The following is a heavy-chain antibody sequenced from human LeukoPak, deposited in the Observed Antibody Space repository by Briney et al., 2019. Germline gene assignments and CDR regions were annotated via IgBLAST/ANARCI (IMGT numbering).Heavy chain of an antibody. CDR3: ARRPPDYGLDV. Sequence: SQTLSLTCTVSGGSISSSGYYWGWLRQPPGKGLEWIGEIDHSGSTDYNPSLKSRVTISVDTSKKQFSLQLSSVTAADTAVYYCARRPPDYGLDVWGQGATVTVSS. CDR1: GGSISSSGYY. V-gene: IGHV4-39*07. J-gene: IGHJ6*01. CDR2: IDHSGST.